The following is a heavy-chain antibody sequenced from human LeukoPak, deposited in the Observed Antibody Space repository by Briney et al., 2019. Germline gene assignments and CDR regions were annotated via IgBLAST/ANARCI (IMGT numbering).Heavy chain of an antibody. D-gene: IGHD3-10*01. Sequence: SVKVSCKASGGTFSSYAISWVRQAPGQGLEWMGGIIPIFGTANYAQKFQGRVTITADKSTSTAYMELSSLRSEDTAVYYCATTMARGVIRSGMDVWGKGTTVTVSS. J-gene: IGHJ6*04. CDR1: GGTFSSYA. CDR3: ATTMARGVIRSGMDV. CDR2: IIPIFGTA. V-gene: IGHV1-69*06.